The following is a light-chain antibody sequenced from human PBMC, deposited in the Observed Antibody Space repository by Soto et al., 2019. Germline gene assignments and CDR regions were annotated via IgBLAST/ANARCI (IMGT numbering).Light chain of an antibody. CDR3: EAWDDSLNAHVV. J-gene: IGLJ2*01. CDR2: SND. CDR1: TSNIGSNT. V-gene: IGLV1-44*01. Sequence: QSVLAQPPSASGTPGQRVTISCSGSTSNIGSNTVNRYQHLPGRAPKLLIYSNDQRPSGVPDRFSGSKSGTSASLAISGLQSKDEGDYYCEAWDDSLNAHVVFGGGTKLTVL.